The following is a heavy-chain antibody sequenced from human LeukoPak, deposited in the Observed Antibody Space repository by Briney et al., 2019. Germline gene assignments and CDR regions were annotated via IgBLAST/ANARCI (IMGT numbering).Heavy chain of an antibody. CDR2: ISYDGSNK. Sequence: PGGSLRLSCAASGFTFSRHWMHWVRQAPGKGLEWVAVISYDGSNKYYADSVKGRFTVSRDNSRNTLYLQMNSLRAEDTAVYYCARDRSSSWSNWYFDLWGRGTLVTVSS. CDR1: GFTFSRHW. V-gene: IGHV3-30-3*01. D-gene: IGHD6-13*01. CDR3: ARDRSSSWSNWYFDL. J-gene: IGHJ2*01.